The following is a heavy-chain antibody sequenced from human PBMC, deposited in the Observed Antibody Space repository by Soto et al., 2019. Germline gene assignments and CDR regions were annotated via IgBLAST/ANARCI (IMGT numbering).Heavy chain of an antibody. CDR3: AKEADYYGMDV. J-gene: IGHJ6*02. V-gene: IGHV3-30*18. Sequence: QVQLVESGGGVVHPGRSLRLSSAAYGFTFSSYGMHWVRQAPGMGLEWVAVISYDGSNKYYADSVKGRFTISRDNSKNTLYLQMNSLRAEDTAVYYCAKEADYYGMDVWGQGTTVTVSS. CDR1: GFTFSSYG. CDR2: ISYDGSNK.